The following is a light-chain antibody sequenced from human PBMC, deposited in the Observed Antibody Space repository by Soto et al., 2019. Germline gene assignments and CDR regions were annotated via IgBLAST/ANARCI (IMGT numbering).Light chain of an antibody. Sequence: EIVMTQSPGTLSLSPGGRATLSCRASQSVSSTYLAWYQQKPGQAPRLLIYGASSRASAVPDRFSGSGSGADFTLTISRLEPEDFAVYYCQQYGSSPLTFGGGTKVDIK. V-gene: IGKV3-20*01. CDR1: QSVSSTY. CDR2: GAS. J-gene: IGKJ4*01. CDR3: QQYGSSPLT.